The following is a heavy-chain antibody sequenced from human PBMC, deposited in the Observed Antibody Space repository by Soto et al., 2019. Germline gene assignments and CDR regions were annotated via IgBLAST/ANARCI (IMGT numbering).Heavy chain of an antibody. CDR1: GFTFSSYA. J-gene: IGHJ4*02. D-gene: IGHD3-16*01. V-gene: IGHV3-23*01. CDR2: ISGSGGST. CDR3: AKDPGGAPSPYYFDY. Sequence: GGSLRLSCAASGFTFSSYAMSWVRQAPGKGLEWVSAISGSGGSTYYADSVKGRFTISRDNSKNTLYLQMNSLRAEDTAVYYCAKDPGGAPSPYYFDYWGQGTLVTVSS.